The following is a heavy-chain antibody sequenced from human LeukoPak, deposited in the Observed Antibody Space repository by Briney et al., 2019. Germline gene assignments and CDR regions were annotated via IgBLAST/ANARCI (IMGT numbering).Heavy chain of an antibody. J-gene: IGHJ4*02. CDR3: ATGERMVRGDGVDY. Sequence: PGGSLRLSCAASGFTVRNNYMSWVRQAPGKGREWVSVIHSGGSTYYADSVKGRFTISRDNSKNTLYLQMNSLRAEDTAVYFCATGERMVRGDGVDYWGQGTLVTVSS. CDR1: GFTVRNNY. CDR2: IHSGGST. V-gene: IGHV3-66*01. D-gene: IGHD3-10*01.